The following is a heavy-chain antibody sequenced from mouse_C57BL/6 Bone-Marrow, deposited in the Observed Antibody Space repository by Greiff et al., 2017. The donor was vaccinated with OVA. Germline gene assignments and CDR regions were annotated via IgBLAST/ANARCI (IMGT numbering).Heavy chain of an antibody. J-gene: IGHJ4*01. V-gene: IGHV1-82*01. CDR3: ARPLFLYGSSYFFMDY. CDR1: GYAFSSSW. D-gene: IGHD1-1*01. CDR2: IYPGDGDT. Sequence: QVQLKESGPELVKPGASVKISCKASGYAFSSSWMNWVKQRPGKGLEWIGRIYPGDGDTNYNGKFTGKATLTADKSSSTAYMQLSSLTSEDSAIYFCARPLFLYGSSYFFMDYWGQGTSVTVSS.